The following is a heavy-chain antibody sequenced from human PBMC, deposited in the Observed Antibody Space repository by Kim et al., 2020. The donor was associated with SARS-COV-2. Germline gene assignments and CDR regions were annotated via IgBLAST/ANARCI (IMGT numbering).Heavy chain of an antibody. CDR3: ASEGWGLRNDAFDI. CDR2: IYSGGST. Sequence: GGSLRLSCAASGFTVSSNYMSWVRQAPGKGLEWVSVIYSGGSTYYADSVKGRFTISRHNSKNTLYLQMNSLRAEDTAVYYCASEGWGLRNDAFDIWGQGTMVTVSS. J-gene: IGHJ3*02. D-gene: IGHD5-12*01. CDR1: GFTVSSNY. V-gene: IGHV3-53*04.